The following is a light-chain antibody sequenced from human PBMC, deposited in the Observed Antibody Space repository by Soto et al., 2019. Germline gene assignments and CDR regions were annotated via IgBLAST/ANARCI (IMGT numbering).Light chain of an antibody. Sequence: SALTQPAPVSGSPGQSITISCTGTSSDVGGYNYVAWYQQHPGKVPRLMIYEVSNRPSGVSNRFSGSKSGSTASLTISGLQAEDEADYYCISYTSSSTSYVFGTGTKVTVL. J-gene: IGLJ1*01. CDR2: EVS. CDR1: SSDVGGYNY. V-gene: IGLV2-14*01. CDR3: ISYTSSSTSYV.